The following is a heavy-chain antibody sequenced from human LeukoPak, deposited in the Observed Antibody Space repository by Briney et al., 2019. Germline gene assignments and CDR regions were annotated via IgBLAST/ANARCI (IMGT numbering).Heavy chain of an antibody. Sequence: GGALRLSCAASGLTFSSYSMNWVRQAPGKGLEWVASITSSRRYIYYADSVKGRFTISRDNAKNSLYLQMNSLRPEDTAVYYCARGRSSWYHNFDYWGQGTLVTVSS. CDR2: ITSSRRYI. CDR3: ARGRSSWYHNFDY. V-gene: IGHV3-21*01. D-gene: IGHD6-13*01. J-gene: IGHJ4*02. CDR1: GLTFSSYS.